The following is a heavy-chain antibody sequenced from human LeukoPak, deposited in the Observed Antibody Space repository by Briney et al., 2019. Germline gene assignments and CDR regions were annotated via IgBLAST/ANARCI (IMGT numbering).Heavy chain of an antibody. Sequence: GGSLRLSCAASGFTINKYGIHWFRQAPGKGLEWVALISHDGENKFYADSVKGRFTISRDNSKNTVYLQMGSLTTEDTPLYYCATITGSPDYWGQGSLVTVSS. CDR1: GFTINKYG. D-gene: IGHD1-20*01. J-gene: IGHJ4*02. CDR2: ISHDGENK. CDR3: ATITGSPDY. V-gene: IGHV3-30*02.